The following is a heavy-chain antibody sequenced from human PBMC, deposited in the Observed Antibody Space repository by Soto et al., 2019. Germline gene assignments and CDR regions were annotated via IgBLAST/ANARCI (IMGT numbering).Heavy chain of an antibody. J-gene: IGHJ3*02. Sequence: GESLKISCAASGFTFSSYAMSWVRQAPGKGLEWVSAISGSGGSTYYADSVKGRFTISRDNSKNTLYLQMNSLRAEDTAVYYCAKDHIVGATTFAFDIWGQGTMVTVSS. CDR1: GFTFSSYA. CDR3: AKDHIVGATTFAFDI. D-gene: IGHD1-26*01. V-gene: IGHV3-23*01. CDR2: ISGSGGST.